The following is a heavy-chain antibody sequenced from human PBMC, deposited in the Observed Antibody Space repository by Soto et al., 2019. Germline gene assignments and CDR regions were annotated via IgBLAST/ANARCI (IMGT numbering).Heavy chain of an antibody. Sequence: QVQLQESGPGLVKPSQTLSLTCTVSGGSISSGGYYWSWIRHHPGKGLEWIGSIYYSGSTYYNPSVESRVTISVDTSKKQFSLKLSAVTAADTAVYYGASEVDYGAEGRAFDIWGQGTMVTVSS. CDR2: IYYSGST. J-gene: IGHJ3*02. CDR3: ASEVDYGAEGRAFDI. D-gene: IGHD4-17*01. V-gene: IGHV4-31*03. CDR1: GGSISSGGYY.